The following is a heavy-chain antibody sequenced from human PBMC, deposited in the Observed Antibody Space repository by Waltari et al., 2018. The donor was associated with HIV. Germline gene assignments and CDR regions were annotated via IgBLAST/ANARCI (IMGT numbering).Heavy chain of an antibody. D-gene: IGHD6-19*01. CDR3: TRLVAAVAGTGY. J-gene: IGHJ4*02. Sequence: EVQLVESGGGSVQPGGSLKLSCAASGFTFSGSTMHWVRQASGKGLEGVGRIRTKANSYATAYAASVKGRFIISRDDSKNTAYLQMNNLKTEDTAVYYCTRLVAAVAGTGYWGQGTLVTVSS. V-gene: IGHV3-73*01. CDR2: IRTKANSYAT. CDR1: GFTFSGST.